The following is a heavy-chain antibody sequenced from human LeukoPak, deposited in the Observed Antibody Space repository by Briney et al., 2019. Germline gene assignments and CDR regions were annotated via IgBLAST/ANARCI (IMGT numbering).Heavy chain of an antibody. CDR2: ITRGSIYT. CDR1: GFTFSNYN. V-gene: IGHV3-21*01. Sequence: GGSLRLSCAASGFTFSNYNMNWVRQTSGKGLEWVSSITRGSIYTFYADSVKGRFTISRDNAKNSLSLQMNSLRAEDTAVYYCARDPYNGSYGDDYYYYMDVWGKGTTVTISS. CDR3: ARDPYNGSYGDDYYYYMDV. J-gene: IGHJ6*03. D-gene: IGHD1-26*01.